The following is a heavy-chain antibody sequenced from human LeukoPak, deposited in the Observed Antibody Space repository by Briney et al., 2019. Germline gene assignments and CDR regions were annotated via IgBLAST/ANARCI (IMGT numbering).Heavy chain of an antibody. D-gene: IGHD1-14*01. CDR3: ARDPGRPGWFDP. CDR1: GGSISSYY. V-gene: IGHV4-59*01. Sequence: SQTLSLTCTVSGGSISSYYWSWIRQPPGKGLEWIGYIYYSGSTNYNPSLKSRVTISVDTSKNQFSLKLSSVTAADTAVYYCARDPGRPGWFDPWGQGTLVTVSS. CDR2: IYYSGST. J-gene: IGHJ5*02.